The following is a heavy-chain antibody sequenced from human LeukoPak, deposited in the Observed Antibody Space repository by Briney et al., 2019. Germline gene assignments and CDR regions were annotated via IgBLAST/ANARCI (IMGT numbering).Heavy chain of an antibody. CDR2: MNPNSGNT. D-gene: IGHD3-22*01. CDR3: ARSSGYYFPFAY. J-gene: IGHJ4*02. V-gene: IGHV1-8*03. CDR1: GYTFTSYD. Sequence: ASVKVSCKASGYTFTSYDIDWVRQATGQGLEWMGWMNPNSGNTGYAQKFQGRVTITRNTSISTAYMELSSLRSEDTAVYYCARSSGYYFPFAYWGQGTLVTVSS.